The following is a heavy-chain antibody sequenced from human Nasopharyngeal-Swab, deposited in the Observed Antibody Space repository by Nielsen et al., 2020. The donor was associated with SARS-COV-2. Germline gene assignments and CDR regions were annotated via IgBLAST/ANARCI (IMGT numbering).Heavy chain of an antibody. CDR2: IWYDGSNK. Sequence: GESLKISCVASGFTFSIYGMHWVRQAPGKGLEWLASIWYDGSNKYYAGSVKGRFTISRDNSKNTVYLQMNSLRGEDTAVYYCARAPSPDDSSGGGYWGQGTLVTASS. V-gene: IGHV3-33*01. CDR3: ARAPSPDDSSGGGY. J-gene: IGHJ4*02. D-gene: IGHD3-22*01. CDR1: GFTFSIYG.